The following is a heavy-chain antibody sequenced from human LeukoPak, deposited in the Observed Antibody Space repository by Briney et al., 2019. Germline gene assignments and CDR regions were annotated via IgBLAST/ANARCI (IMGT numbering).Heavy chain of an antibody. CDR3: AREDGGNSVSSYAFDI. D-gene: IGHD4-23*01. CDR2: ISSSSSYI. V-gene: IGHV3-21*01. CDR1: GFTFSSYS. J-gene: IGHJ3*02. Sequence: GGSLRLSCAASGFTFSSYSMNWVRQAPGKGLEWVSSISSSSSYIYYADSVKGRFTISRDNAKNSLYLQMNSLRAEDTAVYYCAREDGGNSVSSYAFDIWGQGTMVTVSS.